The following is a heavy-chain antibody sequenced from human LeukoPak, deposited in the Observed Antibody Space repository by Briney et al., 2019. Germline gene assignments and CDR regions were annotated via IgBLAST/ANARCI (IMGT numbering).Heavy chain of an antibody. CDR2: ISYDGSNK. CDR3: AKGNAMTTVTTYIDY. J-gene: IGHJ4*02. V-gene: IGHV3-30*18. Sequence: PGGSLRLSCAASGFTLSSYGMHWVRQAPGKGLEWVAVISYDGSNKYYADSVKGRFTISRDNSKNTLYLQMNSLRAEDTAVYYCAKGNAMTTVTTYIDYWGQGTLVTVSS. CDR1: GFTLSSYG. D-gene: IGHD4-17*01.